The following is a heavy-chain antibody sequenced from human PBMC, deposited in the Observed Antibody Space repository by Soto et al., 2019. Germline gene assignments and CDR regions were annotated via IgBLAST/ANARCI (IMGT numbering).Heavy chain of an antibody. J-gene: IGHJ3*02. CDR1: GFTFSSYA. CDR3: ESDGYAYTYSSSWIAFDI. D-gene: IGHD6-13*01. CDR2: ISYDGSNK. V-gene: IGHV3-30-3*01. Sequence: QVQLVESGGGVVQPGRSLRLSCAASGFTFSSYAMHWVRQAPGKGLEWVAVISYDGSNKYNADSVKGRFTISRDNSKNTLSRQMNHLRAEDTAVYYCESDGYAYTYSSSWIAFDIWGQGTMVTVSS.